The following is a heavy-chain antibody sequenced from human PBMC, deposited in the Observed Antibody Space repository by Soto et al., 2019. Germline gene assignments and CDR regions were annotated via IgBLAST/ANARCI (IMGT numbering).Heavy chain of an antibody. CDR2: INPNSGGT. D-gene: IGHD3-3*01. Sequence: AAVQVSCKASGWSFTYHYMQWVRQAPGQGREWMGWINPNSGGTNYAQNFQGRVTMTRDTSISTAYMELSRLRSDDTGVYYCASDSDFWSGYSGYWGQGTLVTVSS. CDR1: GWSFTYHY. J-gene: IGHJ4*02. CDR3: ASDSDFWSGYSGY. V-gene: IGHV1-2*02.